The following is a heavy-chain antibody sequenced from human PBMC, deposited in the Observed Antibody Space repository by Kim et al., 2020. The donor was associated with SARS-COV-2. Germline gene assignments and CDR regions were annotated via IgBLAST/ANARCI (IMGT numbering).Heavy chain of an antibody. D-gene: IGHD5-12*01. V-gene: IGHV7-4-1*02. J-gene: IGHJ4*02. Sequence: SAPAFTGRFVFSLDTSVSTAYLQISSLKAEDTAVYYCARDTMATSGRFDYWGQGTLVTVSS. CDR3: ARDTMATSGRFDY.